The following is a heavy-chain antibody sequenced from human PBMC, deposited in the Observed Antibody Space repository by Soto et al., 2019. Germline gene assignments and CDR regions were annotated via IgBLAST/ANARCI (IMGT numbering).Heavy chain of an antibody. D-gene: IGHD5-12*01. CDR3: AREGSYSAYNFAHGIQLWSFDF. CDR2: IFSSGST. CDR1: GGSINTFY. V-gene: IGHV4-4*07. J-gene: IGHJ4*02. Sequence: TLSLTCTVSGGSINTFYWSWVRQPAGKGLEWIGRIFSSGSTSFNPSLESRVAMSVDTSKNHFSLNLSSVTAADMAVYYCAREGSYSAYNFAHGIQLWSFDFWGQGALVTVSS.